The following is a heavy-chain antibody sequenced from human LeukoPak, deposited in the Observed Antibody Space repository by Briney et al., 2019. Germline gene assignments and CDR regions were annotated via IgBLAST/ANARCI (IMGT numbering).Heavy chain of an antibody. J-gene: IGHJ4*02. CDR2: ISAYNGKT. D-gene: IGHD6-19*01. CDR1: GYTFTSYG. Sequence: ASVKVSCKASGYTFTSYGISWVRQAPGQGLEWIGWISAYNGKTNYAQKLQGRVTMTTDTSTGTAYMELRSLRSDDTAVYYCARDPRWSGWYSGYFDYWGQGTLVTVSS. V-gene: IGHV1-18*01. CDR3: ARDPRWSGWYSGYFDY.